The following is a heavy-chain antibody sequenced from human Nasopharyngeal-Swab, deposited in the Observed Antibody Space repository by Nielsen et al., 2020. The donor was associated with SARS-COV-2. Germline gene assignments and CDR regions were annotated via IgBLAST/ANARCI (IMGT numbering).Heavy chain of an antibody. D-gene: IGHD2-21*02. CDR3: ATGVCGGDCYPAQHDAFDI. CDR2: IIPIFGTA. J-gene: IGHJ3*02. V-gene: IGHV1-69*13. Sequence: SVKVSCKASGGTFSSYAISWVRQAPAQGLEWMGGIIPIFGTANYAQKFQGRVTITADESTSTAYMELSSLRSEDTAVYYCATGVCGGDCYPAQHDAFDIWGQGTMVTVSS. CDR1: GGTFSSYA.